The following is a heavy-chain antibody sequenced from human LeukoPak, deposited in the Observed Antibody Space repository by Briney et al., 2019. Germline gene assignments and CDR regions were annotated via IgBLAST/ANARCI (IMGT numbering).Heavy chain of an antibody. D-gene: IGHD3-3*01. V-gene: IGHV4-39*07. CDR3: ARIRFLEWLLIY. J-gene: IGHJ4*02. CDR1: GGSINSGNYY. CDR2: VYYSGNT. Sequence: SETLSLTCTVSGGSINSGNYYWGWIRQPPEKGLEWIGTVYYSGNTYYNPSLKSRVTISVDTSKNQFSLKLSSVTAADTAVYYCARIRFLEWLLIYWGQGTLVTVSS.